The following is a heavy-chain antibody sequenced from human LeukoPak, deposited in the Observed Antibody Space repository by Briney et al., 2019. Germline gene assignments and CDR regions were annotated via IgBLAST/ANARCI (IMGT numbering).Heavy chain of an antibody. CDR3: AREGSYYSRITTDY. Sequence: GGSLRLSCAASGFTFSSYGMSWVRQAPGKGLEWVSAISGSGGSTYYADSVKGRFTISRDNSKNTLYLQMNSLRAEDTALYYCAREGSYYSRITTDYWGQGTLVTVSS. V-gene: IGHV3-23*01. CDR2: ISGSGGST. CDR1: GFTFSSYG. J-gene: IGHJ4*02. D-gene: IGHD1-26*01.